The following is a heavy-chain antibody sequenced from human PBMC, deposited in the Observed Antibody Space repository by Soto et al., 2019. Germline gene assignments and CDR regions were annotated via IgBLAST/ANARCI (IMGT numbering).Heavy chain of an antibody. J-gene: IGHJ3*02. CDR2: INAGNGNT. Sequence: QVQLVQSGAEEKKPGASVKVSCKASGYTFTSYAMHWVRQAPGQRLEWMGWINAGNGNTKYSQKFQGRVTITRDTSASTAYMELSSLRSEDTAVYYCARDVRGFGELSNQGDAFDIWGQGTMVTVS. V-gene: IGHV1-3*05. CDR3: ARDVRGFGELSNQGDAFDI. CDR1: GYTFTSYA. D-gene: IGHD3-10*01.